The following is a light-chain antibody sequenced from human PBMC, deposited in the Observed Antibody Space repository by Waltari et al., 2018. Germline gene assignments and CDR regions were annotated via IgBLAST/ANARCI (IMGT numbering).Light chain of an antibody. Sequence: IVLTQSPGNLSLSPGERATHSCRASQSVSRSLAWYQQKPGQAPKLLIYGASTRATGIPDRFTGSGSGTDFSLTISSLEPEDFAIYFCQHYVRLPATFGQGTKVEIK. CDR3: QHYVRLPAT. CDR2: GAS. J-gene: IGKJ1*01. V-gene: IGKV3-20*01. CDR1: QSVSRS.